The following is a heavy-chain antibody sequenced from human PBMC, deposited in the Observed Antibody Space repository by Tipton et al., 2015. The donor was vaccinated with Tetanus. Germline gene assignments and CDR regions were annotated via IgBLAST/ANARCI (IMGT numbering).Heavy chain of an antibody. CDR2: VYYTGST. CDR3: AGVTAQRTELFFDH. CDR1: GDSVSGYY. J-gene: IGHJ4*02. D-gene: IGHD6-13*01. Sequence: LRLSCTVSGDSVSGYYWSWIRQPPGKGLEWIGYVYYTGSTNLNPSLKSRVTISMDRSKNQISLQLTSVTAADTAVYFCAGVTAQRTELFFDHWGQGTLVTVSS. V-gene: IGHV4-59*02.